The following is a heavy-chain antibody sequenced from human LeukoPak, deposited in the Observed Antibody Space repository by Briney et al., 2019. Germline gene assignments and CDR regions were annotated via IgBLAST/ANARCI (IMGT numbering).Heavy chain of an antibody. CDR2: IWYDESNS. V-gene: IGHV3-33*06. CDR1: GFTFSRYG. CDR3: AKSFLELEAYDYYMDV. D-gene: IGHD1-7*01. Sequence: GGSLRLSCAASGFTFSRYGMHWVLQASGKGLEWVAVIWYDESNSYYADSVKGRFTISRDNSKKTLYLQMNSLRAEDTAVYYCAKSFLELEAYDYYMDVWGKGTTVTVSS. J-gene: IGHJ6*03.